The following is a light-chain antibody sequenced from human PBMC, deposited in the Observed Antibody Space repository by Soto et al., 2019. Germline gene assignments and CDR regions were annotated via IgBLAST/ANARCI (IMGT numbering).Light chain of an antibody. J-gene: IGKJ5*01. V-gene: IGKV3-20*01. Sequence: DSVLTQSPGTLSLSPGGRATLSCRASHSVTNSHLAWYQQKTGQAPRLLIYDAYSRATGIPDRFSGSGSWTDFTLTISSLEPEDFAVNYCPQYGSASGAFSQGTRLEIK. CDR1: HSVTNSH. CDR3: PQYGSASGA. CDR2: DAY.